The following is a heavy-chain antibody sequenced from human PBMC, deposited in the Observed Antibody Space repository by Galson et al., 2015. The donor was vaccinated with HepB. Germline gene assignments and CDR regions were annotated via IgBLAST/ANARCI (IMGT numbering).Heavy chain of an antibody. Sequence: SVKVSCKASGYSFTRYYMHWVRQAPGQGLEWMGIINPTGGSTTYAQKFQGRVTMTRDTSTSTVYMELSSLRSEDTAVYYCARDQNSIVVVPAAGPDYWGQGTLVTVSS. CDR2: INPTGGST. D-gene: IGHD2-2*01. V-gene: IGHV1-46*01. CDR1: GYSFTRYY. CDR3: ARDQNSIVVVPAAGPDY. J-gene: IGHJ4*02.